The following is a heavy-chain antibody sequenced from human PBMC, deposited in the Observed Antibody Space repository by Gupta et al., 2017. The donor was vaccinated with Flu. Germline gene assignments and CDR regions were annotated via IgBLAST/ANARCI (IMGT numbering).Heavy chain of an antibody. V-gene: IGHV4-30-4*02. CDR3: ARAYWGYYFDY. Sequence: SWVRQPPGKGLGWVGYINYSGSTYYNPSLKSRVITSVNTNNKHFFLMLRAMTAADAAVYYCARAYWGYYFDYWGQGTLVTVSS. J-gene: IGHJ4*02. CDR2: INYSGST. D-gene: IGHD2-21*01.